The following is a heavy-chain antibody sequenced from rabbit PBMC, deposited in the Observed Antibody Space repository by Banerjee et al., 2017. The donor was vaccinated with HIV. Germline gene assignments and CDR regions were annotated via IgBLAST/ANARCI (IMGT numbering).Heavy chain of an antibody. V-gene: IGHV1S45*01. CDR2: IYADGSGYT. J-gene: IGHJ4*01. CDR3: AREAAYVNYNYAYNL. D-gene: IGHD6-1*01. Sequence: QEQLVESGGGLVTLGGSLKLSCKASGIDFSSYYYMCWVRQAPGKGLEWIACIYADGSGYTYYASWAKGRFTISKTSSTTVTLQMTSLTAADTATYFCAREAAYVNYNYAYNLWGQGTLVTVS. CDR1: GIDFSSYYY.